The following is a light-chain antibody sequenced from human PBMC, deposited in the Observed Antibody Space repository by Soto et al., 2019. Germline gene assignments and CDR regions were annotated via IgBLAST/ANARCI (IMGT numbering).Light chain of an antibody. CDR3: QQYYSDFFT. Sequence: DIVMTQSPDSLTVSLGERATINCKSSQSLLYSSNNKTYLAWYQHRPGQSPKMLIFWASARESGVPERFAGSGSETDFSLTISSLKAEDAAVYYCQQYYSDFFTFGQGTRLEIK. CDR2: WAS. J-gene: IGKJ2*01. V-gene: IGKV4-1*01. CDR1: QSLLYSSNNKTY.